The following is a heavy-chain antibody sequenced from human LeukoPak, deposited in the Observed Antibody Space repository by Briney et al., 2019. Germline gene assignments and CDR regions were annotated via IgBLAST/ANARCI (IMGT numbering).Heavy chain of an antibody. CDR2: VHNSGSA. CDR1: GGSISNYF. V-gene: IGHV4-59*01. Sequence: SETLSFTCTVSGGSISNYFWSWIRQPPGKGLEWIGYVHNSGSANYNPSLTSRLNISIDTSEHRLSLKLSSVTAADTAVYYCASLGGYYESSSYSQLDAFDIWGQGTMVTVSS. J-gene: IGHJ3*02. D-gene: IGHD3-22*01. CDR3: ASLGGYYESSSYSQLDAFDI.